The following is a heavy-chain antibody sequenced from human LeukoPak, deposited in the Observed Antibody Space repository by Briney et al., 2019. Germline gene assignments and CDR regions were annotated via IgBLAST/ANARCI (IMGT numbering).Heavy chain of an antibody. J-gene: IGHJ3*02. CDR2: IYSSGRT. D-gene: IGHD3-10*01. Sequence: SETLSLTCTVSGGSISSSNYYWGWIRQPPGKGLEWIGCIYSSGRTYYNPSLMSRVPVSVDTSKSQFSLKLSSVAAPDTAVYYCARLGGSGDTFDIWGQGTMVTVSS. CDR3: ARLGGSGDTFDI. V-gene: IGHV4-39*01. CDR1: GGSISSSNYY.